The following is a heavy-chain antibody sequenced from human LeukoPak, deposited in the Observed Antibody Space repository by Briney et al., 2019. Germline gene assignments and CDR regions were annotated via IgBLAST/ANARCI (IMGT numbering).Heavy chain of an antibody. CDR1: GFTFSSYT. J-gene: IGHJ5*02. Sequence: GGSLRLSCVGSGFTFSSYTMNWVRQAPGKGLEWVSFISSSSDFIYYADSVKGRFTISRDNAKSSLYLQMNSLRVEDTAIYYCARDLAVAGHNWFDPWGQGTLAIVSS. V-gene: IGHV3-21*06. CDR3: ARDLAVAGHNWFDP. CDR2: ISSSSDFI. D-gene: IGHD6-19*01.